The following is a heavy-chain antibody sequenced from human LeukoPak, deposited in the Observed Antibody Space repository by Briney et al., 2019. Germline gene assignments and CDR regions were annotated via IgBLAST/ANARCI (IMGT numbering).Heavy chain of an antibody. Sequence: GGSLRLSCAASGFTFSSYAMTWVRQAPGKGLEWVGFIRSQIYGGTPEYAASVKGRFTISRDDSEGVAYLQMNSLKTEDTAVYYCTRDQTPYYWGQGTLVTASS. CDR3: TRDQTPYY. J-gene: IGHJ4*02. CDR2: IRSQIYGGTP. CDR1: GFTFSSYA. V-gene: IGHV3-49*04.